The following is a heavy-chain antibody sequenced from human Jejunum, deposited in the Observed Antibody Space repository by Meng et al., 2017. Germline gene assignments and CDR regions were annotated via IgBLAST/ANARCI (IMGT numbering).Heavy chain of an antibody. Sequence: ASVKVSCKASGYIFTSSDINWVRQATGQGLEWMGWMNPNNGRTGYAQKFQGRVTMTRNTSISTAYMELSSLRSEDTAVYSCARAYCSSDSCRYYHNYGMDVWGQGNTVTVSS. D-gene: IGHD2-2*01. J-gene: IGHJ6*02. V-gene: IGHV1-8*01. CDR3: ARAYCSSDSCRYYHNYGMDV. CDR2: MNPNNGRT. CDR1: GYIFTSSD.